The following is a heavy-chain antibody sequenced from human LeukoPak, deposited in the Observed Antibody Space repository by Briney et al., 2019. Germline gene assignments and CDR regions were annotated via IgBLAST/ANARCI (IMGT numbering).Heavy chain of an antibody. CDR1: GFTFSSYA. V-gene: IGHV3-23*01. CDR3: AKAVTMVQGVIIGSYYYYMDV. Sequence: PGGSLRLSCAASGFTFSSYAMSWVRQAPGKGLEWVSAISGSGGSTYYADSVKGRFTISRDNSKITLYLQMNSLRAEDTAVYYCAKAVTMVQGVIIGSYYYYMDVWGKGTTVTVSS. J-gene: IGHJ6*03. D-gene: IGHD3-10*01. CDR2: ISGSGGST.